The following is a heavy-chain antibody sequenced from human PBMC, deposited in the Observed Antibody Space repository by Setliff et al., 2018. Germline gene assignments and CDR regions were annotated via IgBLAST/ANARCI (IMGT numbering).Heavy chain of an antibody. V-gene: IGHV1-69*05. CDR1: GYSLNTYG. Sequence: SVKVSCKASGYSLNTYGISWVRQAPGQGLEWMGGIIPIFGTTNYAQRFQGRVTITTDESTSTAYMELRSLRSDDTAVYYCARYITGTTPADYWGQGTLVTVSS. CDR3: ARYITGTTPADY. CDR2: IIPIFGTT. D-gene: IGHD1-7*01. J-gene: IGHJ4*02.